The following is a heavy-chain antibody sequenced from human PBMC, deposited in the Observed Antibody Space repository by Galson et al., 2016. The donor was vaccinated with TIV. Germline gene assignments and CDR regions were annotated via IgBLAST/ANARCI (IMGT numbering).Heavy chain of an antibody. J-gene: IGHJ4*02. Sequence: SLRLSCAASGFSFNNYAMNWVRQAPGKGLEWVSTITGGGTTTYYADYVKGRFTISRDNSKNTPYLQMNSLRLEDTAMYYCIKEGQPGGCGDWGQGPLVTVSS. V-gene: IGHV3-23*01. D-gene: IGHD2-8*02. CDR2: ITGGGTTT. CDR1: GFSFNNYA. CDR3: IKEGQPGGCGD.